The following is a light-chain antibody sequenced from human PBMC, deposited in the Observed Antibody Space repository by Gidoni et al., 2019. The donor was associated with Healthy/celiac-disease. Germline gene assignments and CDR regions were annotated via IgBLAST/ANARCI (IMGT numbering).Light chain of an antibody. V-gene: IGKV1-39*01. CDR1: QSISSY. CDR3: QQSYSTLWT. CDR2: AAS. J-gene: IGKJ1*01. Sequence: DIQRTQSPSSLSAAVGDRVTITCRASQSISSYLNWYQQKPGKAPKLLIYAASSLQSGVPSRFSGSGSVTDFTLTISSLQPEDFATYYCQQSYSTLWTFGQGTKVEIK.